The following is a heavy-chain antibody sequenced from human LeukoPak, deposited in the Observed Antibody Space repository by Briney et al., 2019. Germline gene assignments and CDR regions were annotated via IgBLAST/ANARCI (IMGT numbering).Heavy chain of an antibody. V-gene: IGHV4-59*01. CDR1: GGSISSYY. J-gene: IGHJ5*02. CDR3: ARDPLSQGWFDP. CDR2: IYYSGST. D-gene: IGHD3-3*02. Sequence: PSETLSLTCTVSGGSISSYYWSWTRQPPGKGLEWIGYIYYSGSTNYNPSLKSRATISVDTSKNQFSLKLSSVTAADTAVYYCARDPLSQGWFDPWGQGTLVTVSS.